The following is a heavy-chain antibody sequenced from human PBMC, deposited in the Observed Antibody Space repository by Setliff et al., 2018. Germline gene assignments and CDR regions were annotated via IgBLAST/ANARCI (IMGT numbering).Heavy chain of an antibody. D-gene: IGHD5-12*01. CDR3: ARHRVGNSGYAIPILDF. V-gene: IGHV5-51*01. J-gene: IGHJ4*02. Sequence: GESLKISCKCSGYSFNTYWIAWVRQMPGKGLEWMGIIYPSNSNIKYSPSFEAQITFSVDKSITTAYLQWSSLKASDTAIYYCARHRVGNSGYAIPILDFWGQGALVTVSS. CDR1: GYSFNTYW. CDR2: IYPSNSNI.